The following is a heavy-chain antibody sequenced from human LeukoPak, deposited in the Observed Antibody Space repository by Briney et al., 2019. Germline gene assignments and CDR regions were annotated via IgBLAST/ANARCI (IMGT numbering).Heavy chain of an antibody. D-gene: IGHD3-22*01. J-gene: IGHJ3*02. CDR2: ISAYNGNT. Sequence: GASVKVSCQASGYTFTSYGIKWLRQAPGQPLEWMGWISAYNGNTNYTQKLQGRVTRTTDPSARSAYMELRSLRSDDMAVYYWASLKNYYDSSGYLVTDAFDIWGQGTMVTASS. V-gene: IGHV1-18*03. CDR3: ASLKNYYDSSGYLVTDAFDI. CDR1: GYTFTSYG.